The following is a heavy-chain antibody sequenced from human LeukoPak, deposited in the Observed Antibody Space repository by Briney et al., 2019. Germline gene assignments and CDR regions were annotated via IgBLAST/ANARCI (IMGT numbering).Heavy chain of an antibody. CDR3: EIDSNIRCGYYITGFDY. V-gene: IGHV3-48*04. Sequence: PGGSLRLSCAPSLVTSSRYMLISGCQAPGKGLEWVSYISSSTRRIYYADSVKGRFTISRDSAKNSLYLQMNSVRVEDPALYYVEIDSNIRCGYYITGFDYWGQGTLVTVSS. D-gene: IGHD3-22*01. CDR2: ISSSTRRI. J-gene: IGHJ4*02. CDR1: LVTSSRYM.